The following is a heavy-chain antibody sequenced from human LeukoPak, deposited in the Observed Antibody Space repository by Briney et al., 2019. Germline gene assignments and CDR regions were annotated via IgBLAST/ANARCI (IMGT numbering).Heavy chain of an antibody. Sequence: PGGSLRLSCAASRFTFSRYWMSWVRQAPGKGLEWVANIKQDGSEKYYVDSVKGRFTISRDNSKNTLYLQMNSLRAEDTAVYYCARDVTDYGDYLDYWGQGTLVTVSS. V-gene: IGHV3-7*01. CDR2: IKQDGSEK. J-gene: IGHJ4*02. CDR3: ARDVTDYGDYLDY. CDR1: RFTFSRYW. D-gene: IGHD4-17*01.